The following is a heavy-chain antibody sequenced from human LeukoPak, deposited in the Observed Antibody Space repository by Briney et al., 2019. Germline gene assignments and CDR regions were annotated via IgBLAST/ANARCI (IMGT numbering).Heavy chain of an antibody. Sequence: GGSLRLSCAASGFTVSTNYMSWVRQAPGRGLEWVSVIYAGGTTYYADSVRGRFTISRDNSKNTLYLQMNSLRAEDTAVYYCAKDFPPGARAFDIWGQGTMVTVSS. V-gene: IGHV3-53*01. CDR2: IYAGGTT. CDR3: AKDFPPGARAFDI. CDR1: GFTVSTNY. J-gene: IGHJ3*02. D-gene: IGHD7-27*01.